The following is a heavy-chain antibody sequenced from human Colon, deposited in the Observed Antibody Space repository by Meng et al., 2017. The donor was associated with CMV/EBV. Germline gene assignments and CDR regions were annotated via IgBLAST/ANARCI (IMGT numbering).Heavy chain of an antibody. Sequence: CSFSRFSLVTRVVGVAWIRQPPGKALEWLALIYCDDDTRYNPSLQNRLTISNDTSKNQVLLTMTNMDPADTATYYCARRGSGSYAFDHWGQGTLVTVSS. D-gene: IGHD1-26*01. CDR3: ARRGSGSYAFDH. J-gene: IGHJ4*02. CDR2: IYCDDDT. V-gene: IGHV2-5*02. CDR1: RFSLVTRVVG.